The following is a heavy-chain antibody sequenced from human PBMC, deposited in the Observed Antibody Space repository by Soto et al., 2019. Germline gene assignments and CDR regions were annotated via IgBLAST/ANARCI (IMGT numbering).Heavy chain of an antibody. D-gene: IGHD3-3*01. V-gene: IGHV3-30*18. CDR1: GFTFSSYG. CDR3: AKDLGFLEWFIPHGMDV. J-gene: IGHJ6*02. CDR2: ISYDGSNK. Sequence: ESGGGVVQPGRSLRLSCAASGFTFSSYGMHWVRQAPGKGLEWVAVISYDGSNKYYADSVKGRFTISRDNSKNTLYLQMNSLRAEDTAVYYCAKDLGFLEWFIPHGMDVWGQGTTVTVSS.